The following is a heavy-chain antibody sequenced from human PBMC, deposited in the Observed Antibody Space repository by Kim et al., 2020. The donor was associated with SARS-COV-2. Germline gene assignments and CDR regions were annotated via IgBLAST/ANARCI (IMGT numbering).Heavy chain of an antibody. J-gene: IGHJ4*02. Sequence: GGSLRLSCAASGFTFSSYSMNWVRQAPGKGLEWVSSISSSSSYIYYADSVKGRFTISRDNAKNSLYLQMNSLRAEDTAVYYCARALHSYGFTTSGLGPFDYWGQGTLVTVSS. V-gene: IGHV3-21*04. CDR2: ISSSSSYI. CDR1: GFTFSSYS. D-gene: IGHD5-18*01. CDR3: ARALHSYGFTTSGLGPFDY.